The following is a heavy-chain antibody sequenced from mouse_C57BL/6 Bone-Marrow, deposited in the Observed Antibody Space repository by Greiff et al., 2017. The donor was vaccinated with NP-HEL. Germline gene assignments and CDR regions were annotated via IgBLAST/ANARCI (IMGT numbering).Heavy chain of an antibody. CDR1: GFTFSSYA. D-gene: IGHD1-1*01. CDR2: ISSGGDYI. J-gene: IGHJ2*01. V-gene: IGHV5-9-1*02. CDR3: TRDYGSSFFDY. Sequence: EVKLMESGEGLVKPGGSLKLSCAASGFTFSSYAMSWVRQTPEKRLEWVAYISSGGDYIYYADTVKGRFTISRDNARNTLYLQMSSLKSEDTAMYYCTRDYGSSFFDYWGQGTTLTVSS.